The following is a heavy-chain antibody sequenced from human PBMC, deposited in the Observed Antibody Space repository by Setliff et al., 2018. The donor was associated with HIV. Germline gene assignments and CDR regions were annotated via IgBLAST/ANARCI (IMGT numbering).Heavy chain of an antibody. J-gene: IGHJ4*02. CDR2: TIPVLSMS. D-gene: IGHD3-10*01. V-gene: IGHV1-69*02. CDR1: EDTFNSYT. Sequence: EASVKVSCKASEDTFNSYTIHWVRQTPGQGLGWMGRTIPVLSMSNFALKFQGRGSIFADKSTSTAYLGLNGLTSEDTAIYYCATSFGSGVAPFDNWGQGTLVTVSS. CDR3: ATSFGSGVAPFDN.